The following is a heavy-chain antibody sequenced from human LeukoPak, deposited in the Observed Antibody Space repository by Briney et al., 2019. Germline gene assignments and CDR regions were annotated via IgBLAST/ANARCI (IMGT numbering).Heavy chain of an antibody. J-gene: IGHJ6*02. V-gene: IGHV3-23*01. CDR1: GFTFSSYA. Sequence: SLRLSCAASGFTFSSYAMSWVRQAPGKGLEWVSSISGSGNRTYYADSVKGRFTISRDNSKNTLFLQMNSLRAEDTAVYYCAKNLYCGGGSCYPSALGMDVWGQGTTVTVSS. CDR2: ISGSGNRT. D-gene: IGHD2-15*01. CDR3: AKNLYCGGGSCYPSALGMDV.